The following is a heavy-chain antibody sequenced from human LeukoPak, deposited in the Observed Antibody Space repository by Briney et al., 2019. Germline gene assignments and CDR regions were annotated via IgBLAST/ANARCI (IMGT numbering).Heavy chain of an antibody. J-gene: IGHJ6*02. V-gene: IGHV1-46*01. CDR3: ARDNRGGGYYYYGMDV. D-gene: IGHD1-14*01. Sequence: ASVKVSCKASGYTFTSYYMHWVRQAPGQGLEWMGIINPSGGSTSYAQKFQGRVTMTRDTSTSTVYMELSSLRSEDTAVYYCARDNRGGGYYYYGMDVWGQGTTVTVSS. CDR1: GYTFTSYY. CDR2: INPSGGST.